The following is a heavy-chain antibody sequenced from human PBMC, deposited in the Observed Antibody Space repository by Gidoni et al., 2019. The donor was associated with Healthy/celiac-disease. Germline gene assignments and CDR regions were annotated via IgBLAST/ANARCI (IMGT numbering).Heavy chain of an antibody. D-gene: IGHD3-16*01. CDR3: AKDRPGGNYYYYYGMDV. J-gene: IGHJ6*02. CDR2: ISGSGGNT. CDR1: GFTFRSYA. Sequence: EVQLLESGGGLVQPGGSLRLSCAASGFTFRSYAMIWVRQAPGKGLEWVSAISGSGGNTYYADSVKGRFTISRDNSKNTLYLQMNSLRAEDTAVYYCAKDRPGGNYYYYYGMDVWGQGTTVTVSS. V-gene: IGHV3-23*01.